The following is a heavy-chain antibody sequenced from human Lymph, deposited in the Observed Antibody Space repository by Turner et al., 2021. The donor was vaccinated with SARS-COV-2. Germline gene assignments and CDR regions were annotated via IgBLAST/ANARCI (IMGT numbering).Heavy chain of an antibody. CDR2: IWYDGSNK. J-gene: IGHJ6*02. CDR1: GFTFSSHG. Sequence: QVQLVESGGGVVQPGRSLRLSCAASGFTFSSHGMHWVCQAPGKGLEWVAVIWYDGSNKYYADSVKGRFTISRDNSKNTLYLQMNSLRAEDTAVYYCAREGDALAGGMDVWGQGTTVTVSS. CDR3: AREGDALAGGMDV. V-gene: IGHV3-33*01. D-gene: IGHD2-15*01.